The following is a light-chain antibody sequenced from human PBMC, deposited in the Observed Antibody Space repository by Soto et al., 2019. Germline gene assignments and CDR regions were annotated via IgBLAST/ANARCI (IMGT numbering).Light chain of an antibody. V-gene: IGLV1-40*01. Sequence: QSVLTQPPLVSGAPGQRVTISCTGSSSNIGAGYEVHWYQHLPGKAPKLLIYGNSNRPSGVPDRFSASKSGTSASLAITGLQSEDEADYYCQSFDTGLTGPILGIGTKLTVL. CDR2: GNS. CDR1: SSNIGAGYE. J-gene: IGLJ2*01. CDR3: QSFDTGLTGPI.